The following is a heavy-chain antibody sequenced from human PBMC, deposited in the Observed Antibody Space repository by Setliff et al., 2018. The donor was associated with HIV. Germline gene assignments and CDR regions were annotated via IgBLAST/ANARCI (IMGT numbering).Heavy chain of an antibody. Sequence: PSETLSLTCTVSGGSMSSYYWSWIRQPPGKGLEWVGYIYYSGSTNYNPSLKSRVSISVDTSKNQFSLKLSPVTAADTAMYYCGRVGFGXLFGAFDIWGQGIMVTVSS. CDR2: IYYSGST. J-gene: IGHJ3*02. CDR1: GGSMSSYY. D-gene: IGHD3-10*01. CDR3: GRVGFGXLFGAFDI. V-gene: IGHV4-59*01.